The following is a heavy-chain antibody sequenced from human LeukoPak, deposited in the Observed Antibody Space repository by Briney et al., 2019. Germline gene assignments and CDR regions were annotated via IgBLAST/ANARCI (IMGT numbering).Heavy chain of an antibody. J-gene: IGHJ4*02. D-gene: IGHD4-17*01. V-gene: IGHV3-33*01. Sequence: PGGSLRLSCAASGFTFSSYGMHWVRQAPGKGLEWVAVIWYDGSNKYYADSVKGRFTISRDNSKNTLYLQMNSLRAEDTAVYYCARDLGNYGDYPAYWGQGTLVTVSS. CDR1: GFTFSSYG. CDR3: ARDLGNYGDYPAY. CDR2: IWYDGSNK.